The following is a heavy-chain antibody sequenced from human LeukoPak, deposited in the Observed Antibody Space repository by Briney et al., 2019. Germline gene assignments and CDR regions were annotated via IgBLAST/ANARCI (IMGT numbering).Heavy chain of an antibody. Sequence: SSETLSLTCTVSGYSISSGYYWGWIRQPPGKGLEWIGSIYHSGSTYYNPSLKSRVTISGDTSKNQVSLKLSSVTAADTAVYHCARDSYYYDSGGYYFDYWGQGILVTVSS. J-gene: IGHJ4*02. V-gene: IGHV4-38-2*02. CDR1: GYSISSGYY. CDR2: IYHSGST. D-gene: IGHD3-22*01. CDR3: ARDSYYYDSGGYYFDY.